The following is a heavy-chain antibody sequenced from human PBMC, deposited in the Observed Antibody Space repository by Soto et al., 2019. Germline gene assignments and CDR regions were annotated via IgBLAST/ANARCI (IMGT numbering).Heavy chain of an antibody. J-gene: IGHJ4*02. CDR3: ARRYGSSFDY. CDR2: IYYSGST. CDR1: GDSISSYY. V-gene: IGHV4-59*08. Sequence: PSEALSLTCTVSGDSISSYYWSWIRQPPGKGLEWIGYIYYSGSTNYNPSLKSRVTISVDTSKNQFSLKLSSVTAADTAVYYCARRYGSSFDYWGQGTLVTVS. D-gene: IGHD5-12*01.